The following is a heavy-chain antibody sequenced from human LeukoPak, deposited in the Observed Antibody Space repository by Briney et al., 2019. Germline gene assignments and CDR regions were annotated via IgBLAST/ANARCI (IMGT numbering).Heavy chain of an antibody. J-gene: IGHJ4*02. CDR1: GGSISSYY. D-gene: IGHD3-16*01. Sequence: SETLSLTCTVSGGSISSYYWSWIRQPPGKGLEWIGYIYYNGRTNYNPSLKSRITMSIDTSRKQFSLKLISVTAADTAVYYCARASEGIGYFDTWGRGSPVTVSS. CDR2: IYYNGRT. V-gene: IGHV4-59*01. CDR3: ARASEGIGYFDT.